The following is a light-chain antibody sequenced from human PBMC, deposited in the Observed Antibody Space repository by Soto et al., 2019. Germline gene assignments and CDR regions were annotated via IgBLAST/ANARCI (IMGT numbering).Light chain of an antibody. CDR3: SSYAGSSTFV. J-gene: IGLJ1*01. CDR1: SNDVGHYNL. V-gene: IGLV2-23*02. Sequence: QSALTQPASVSASPGQSIAISCTGSSNDVGHYNLVSWFQHHPGQAPKLIIYEVTERPSGVSSRFSGSKSGNTASLTISGLQAEDEGDYYCSSYAGSSTFVFGTGTKVTVL. CDR2: EVT.